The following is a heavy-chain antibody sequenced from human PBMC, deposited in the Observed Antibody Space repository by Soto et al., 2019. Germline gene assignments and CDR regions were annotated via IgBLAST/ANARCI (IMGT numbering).Heavy chain of an antibody. V-gene: IGHV3-53*02. Sequence: EVSLVETGGGLIHPGGSLRLSCAASGFTVSGMFMNWVRQAPGKGLDWVSVIYTAGPTYYADSVKGRFTISRDNSKNTLFLQLNNLRAEDTAVYYCARDADSSDLHYWGQGILVTVSS. CDR3: ARDADSSDLHY. CDR1: GFTVSGMF. J-gene: IGHJ4*02. D-gene: IGHD6-19*01. CDR2: IYTAGPT.